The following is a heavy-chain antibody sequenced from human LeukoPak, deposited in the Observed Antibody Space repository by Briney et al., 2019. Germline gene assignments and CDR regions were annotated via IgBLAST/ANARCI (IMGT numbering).Heavy chain of an antibody. CDR2: IYYSGST. J-gene: IGHJ4*02. V-gene: IGHV4-59*01. CDR1: GGSISSYY. CDR3: ARGSGSSWTFDY. Sequence: SETLSFTCTVSGGSISSYYWSWIRQPPGKGLEWIGYIYYSGSTNYNPSLKSRVTISVDTSKNQFSLKLSSVTAADTAVYYCARGSGSSWTFDYWGQGTLVTVSS. D-gene: IGHD6-13*01.